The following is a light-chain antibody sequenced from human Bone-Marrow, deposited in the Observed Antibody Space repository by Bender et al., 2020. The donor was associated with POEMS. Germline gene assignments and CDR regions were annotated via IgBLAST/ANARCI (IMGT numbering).Light chain of an antibody. J-gene: IGLJ1*01. CDR1: TSDVGTFYI. CDR3: CSYAGSYTFYV. CDR2: QGT. Sequence: QSALTQPASVSGSPGQSITISCPGATSDVGTFYIFSWYQQHPAKAPKIIISQGTNRPSGVSSRFSGSESGNTASLTISGLQTEDEADYYCCSYAGSYTFYVFGTGTKVTVL. V-gene: IGLV2-23*03.